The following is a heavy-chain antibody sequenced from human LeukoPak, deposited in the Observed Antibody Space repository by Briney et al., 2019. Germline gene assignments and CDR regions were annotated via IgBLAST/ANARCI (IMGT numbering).Heavy chain of an antibody. V-gene: IGHV4-59*12. J-gene: IGHJ4*02. CDR3: ARRGPTRTLFKRDLVFRRPFDY. CDR1: GASISSYY. CDR2: IYYSGRT. D-gene: IGHD3-9*01. Sequence: PSETLSLTCTVSGASISSYYWSWIRQSPGKGLEWIGYIYYSGRTNYNPSPKSRVTISVDTSKNQFSLKLSSVTAADTAVYYCARRGPTRTLFKRDLVFRRPFDYWGQGTLVTVSS.